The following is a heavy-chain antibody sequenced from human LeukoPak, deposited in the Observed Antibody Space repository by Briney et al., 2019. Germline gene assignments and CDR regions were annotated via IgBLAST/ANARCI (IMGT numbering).Heavy chain of an antibody. Sequence: GASVKVSCKASGYTFTRYGISWVRQAPGQGLEWMGWISAYNGNTNYAQKLQGRVTMTTDTSTSTAYMELRSLRSDDTAVYYCARAKVPAVLNWFDPWGQGTLVTVSS. V-gene: IGHV1-18*01. CDR1: GYTFTRYG. CDR2: ISAYNGNT. CDR3: ARAKVPAVLNWFDP. D-gene: IGHD2-2*01. J-gene: IGHJ5*02.